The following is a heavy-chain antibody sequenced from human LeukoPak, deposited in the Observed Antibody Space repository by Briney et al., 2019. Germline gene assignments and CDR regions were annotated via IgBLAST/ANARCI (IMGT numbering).Heavy chain of an antibody. Sequence: PGGSLRLSCAASGFIFSSYTMNWVRQAPGKGLEWVSYISNSGSALNYADSVKGRFTISRDNAKNSLYLQMNSLRAEDTAVYYCARPAPGTYSTFDYWGPGTLVTVSS. CDR2: ISNSGSAL. J-gene: IGHJ4*02. CDR3: ARPAPGTYSTFDY. CDR1: GFIFSSYT. D-gene: IGHD6-13*01. V-gene: IGHV3-48*01.